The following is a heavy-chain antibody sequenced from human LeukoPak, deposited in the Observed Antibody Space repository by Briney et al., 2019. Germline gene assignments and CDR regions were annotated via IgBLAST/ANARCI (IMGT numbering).Heavy chain of an antibody. Sequence: PSETLSLTCTVSGYSISSGYYWGWIRQPPGKGLEWIGSIYHSGSTYYNPSLKSRVTISVDTSKNQFSLKLSSVTAADTAVYYCARAHYYGSGSYYKAIHFDYWGQGTLVTVSS. J-gene: IGHJ4*02. V-gene: IGHV4-38-2*02. CDR1: GYSISSGYY. CDR3: ARAHYYGSGSYYKAIHFDY. CDR2: IYHSGST. D-gene: IGHD3-10*01.